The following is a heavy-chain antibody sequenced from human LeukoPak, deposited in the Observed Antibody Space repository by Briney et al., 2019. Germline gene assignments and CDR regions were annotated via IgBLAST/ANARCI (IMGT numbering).Heavy chain of an antibody. D-gene: IGHD2-2*01. Sequence: SETLSLTCAVYGGSFSSYYWSWIRQPPGKGLEWIGEINHSGSTNYNPSLKSRVTISVDTSKNQFSLKLSSVTAADTAVYYCARGRHIVVVPAAAGRNWFDPWGQGTLVTVSS. CDR2: INHSGST. CDR3: ARGRHIVVVPAAAGRNWFDP. CDR1: GGSFSSYY. J-gene: IGHJ5*02. V-gene: IGHV4-34*01.